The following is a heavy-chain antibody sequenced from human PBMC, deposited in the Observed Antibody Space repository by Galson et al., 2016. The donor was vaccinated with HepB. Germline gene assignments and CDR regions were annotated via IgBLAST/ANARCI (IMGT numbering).Heavy chain of an antibody. CDR2: ISSSSSYT. CDR3: ARDLRAPRGRSFDY. D-gene: IGHD1-26*01. CDR1: GFTLSDYY. J-gene: IGHJ4*02. Sequence: SLRLSCAASGFTLSDYYMSWIRQAPGKGLEWVSYISSSSSYTNYADSVKGRFTISRDNAKNSLYLQMNSLRAEDTAVYYCARDLRAPRGRSFDYWGQGTLVTVSS. V-gene: IGHV3-11*06.